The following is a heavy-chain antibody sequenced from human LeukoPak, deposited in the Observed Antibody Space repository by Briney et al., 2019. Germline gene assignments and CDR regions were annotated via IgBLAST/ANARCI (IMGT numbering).Heavy chain of an antibody. CDR1: GGTFSSYA. D-gene: IGHD2-2*01. V-gene: IGHV1-69*13. CDR3: AREDIVVVPAATGGGFETKYAFDI. Sequence: SVKVSCKASGGTFSSYAISWVRQAPGQGLEWMGGIIPIFGTANYAQKFQGRVTITADESTSTACMELSSLRSGDTAVYYCAREDIVVVPAATGGGFETKYAFDIWGQGTMVTVSS. J-gene: IGHJ3*02. CDR2: IIPIFGTA.